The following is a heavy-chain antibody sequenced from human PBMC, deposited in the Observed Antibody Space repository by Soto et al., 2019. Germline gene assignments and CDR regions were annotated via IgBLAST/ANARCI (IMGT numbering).Heavy chain of an antibody. D-gene: IGHD2-21*01. CDR2: IYHNGRT. V-gene: IGHV4-34*01. CDR3: ARRSMAFCVGACRGYFDS. J-gene: IGHJ4*02. CDR1: GGSFSGFY. Sequence: QVQLQQWGAGLLKPSETLSLSCAVYGGSFSGFYWTWVRQPPGKGLEWIGEIYHNGRTDYFPSLKSRVTISVDTSKNQFSLKMRSVTAADTAVYYCARRSMAFCVGACRGYFDSWGQGTLVTVSS.